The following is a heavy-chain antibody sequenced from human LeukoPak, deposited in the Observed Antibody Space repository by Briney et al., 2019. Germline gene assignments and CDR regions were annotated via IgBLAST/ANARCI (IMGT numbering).Heavy chain of an antibody. D-gene: IGHD4-17*01. V-gene: IGHV3-7*03. CDR3: ARDYGDYREVFDY. CDR1: GFTFSSYW. Sequence: PGGSLRLSCAASGFTFSSYWMSWVRQAPGKGLEWVANIKQDGSEKYYVDSVKGRFTISRDNAKNSLYLQMNSLRAEDTAVYYCARDYGDYREVFDYWGQGTLVTVSS. J-gene: IGHJ4*02. CDR2: IKQDGSEK.